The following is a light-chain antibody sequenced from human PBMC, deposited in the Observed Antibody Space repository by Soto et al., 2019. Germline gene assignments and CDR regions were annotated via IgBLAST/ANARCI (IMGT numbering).Light chain of an antibody. J-gene: IGKJ1*01. V-gene: IGKV3D-15*01. Sequence: EIVMTQSPATLSVSPGERATLSCRASQSLSTNLAWYQQKPGQAPRLLIYGASSRATGIPDRFSGSGSGTDFTLTISSLQSEDFAVYYCQQYNDWWTFGQGTKVDIK. CDR3: QQYNDWWT. CDR1: QSLSTN. CDR2: GAS.